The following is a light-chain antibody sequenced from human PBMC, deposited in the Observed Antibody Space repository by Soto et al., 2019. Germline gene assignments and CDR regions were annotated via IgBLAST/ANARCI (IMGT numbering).Light chain of an antibody. V-gene: IGLV2-23*01. J-gene: IGLJ1*01. Sequence: QSALTQPASVSGSPGQSITISCTGTSSDVGTYNLVSWYQQHPGKAPKLMVYEGTKRPSGVSNRFSGSKSGNTASQTISGLQAEDEPDYDCCSYVGSSTYVFGTGTKVTVL. CDR3: CSYVGSSTYV. CDR1: SSDVGTYNL. CDR2: EGT.